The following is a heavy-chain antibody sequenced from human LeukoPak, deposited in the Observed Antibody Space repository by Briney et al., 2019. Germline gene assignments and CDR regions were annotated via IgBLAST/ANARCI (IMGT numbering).Heavy chain of an antibody. V-gene: IGHV3-23*01. J-gene: IGHJ4*02. CDR2: ISGSGGST. CDR1: GFTVSSNY. Sequence: GGSLRLSCAASGFTVSSNYMSWVRQAPGKGLEWVSAISGSGGSTYYADSVKGRFTISRDNSKNTLYLQMNSLRAEDTAVYYCAKLGTTGTTGSHTDYWGQGALVTVSS. CDR3: AKLGTTGTTGSHTDY. D-gene: IGHD1-1*01.